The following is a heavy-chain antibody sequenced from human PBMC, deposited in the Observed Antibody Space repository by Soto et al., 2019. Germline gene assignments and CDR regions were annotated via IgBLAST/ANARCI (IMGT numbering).Heavy chain of an antibody. V-gene: IGHV4-30-4*01. CDR3: AGGSSWLRAVNWFDP. J-gene: IGHJ5*02. D-gene: IGHD6-13*01. Sequence: SETLSLTCTVSGASVNSGDYYLSWVRQPPGKGLEWIGYIHYSETTYYNPSLKSRVTISVDTSKNQFSLKLSSVTAADTAVYYCAGGSSWLRAVNWFDPWGQGTLVTVSS. CDR1: GASVNSGDYY. CDR2: IHYSETT.